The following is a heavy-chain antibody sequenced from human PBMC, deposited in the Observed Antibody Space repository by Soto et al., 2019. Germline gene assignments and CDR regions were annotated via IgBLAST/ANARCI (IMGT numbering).Heavy chain of an antibody. V-gene: IGHV1-69*01. CDR2: IIPIFGTA. D-gene: IGHD3-3*01. J-gene: IGHJ5*02. CDR3: ARVFGVVMRPHRCFDP. CDR1: GGTFSSYA. Sequence: QVQLVQSGAEVKKPGSSVKVSCKASGGTFSSYAISWVRQAPGQGLEWMGGIIPIFGTANYGQKFQGRVTITADESTSTAYMELSSLISEDTAVYYCARVFGVVMRPHRCFDPWGQGSLVTVSS.